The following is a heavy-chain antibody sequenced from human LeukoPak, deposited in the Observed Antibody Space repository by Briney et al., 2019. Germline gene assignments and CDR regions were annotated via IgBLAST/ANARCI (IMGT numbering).Heavy chain of an antibody. D-gene: IGHD4-23*01. Sequence: ASAKVSCKASGYTFTSYYMHWVRQAPGQGLEWMGIINPSGGSTSYAQKFQGRVTMTRDTSTSTVYMELSSLRAEDTAVYYCAKRGHVYGGPFDYWGQGTLVTVSS. CDR3: AKRGHVYGGPFDY. V-gene: IGHV1-46*01. CDR1: GYTFTSYY. J-gene: IGHJ4*02. CDR2: INPSGGST.